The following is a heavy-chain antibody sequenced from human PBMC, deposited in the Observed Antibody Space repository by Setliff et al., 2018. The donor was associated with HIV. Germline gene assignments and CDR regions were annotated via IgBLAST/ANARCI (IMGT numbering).Heavy chain of an antibody. CDR2: IHHTGHI. D-gene: IGHD4-17*01. CDR3: ARFGVTPMTTRDY. J-gene: IGHJ4*02. V-gene: IGHV4-34*01. CDR1: GASFTDYY. Sequence: SETLSLTCAFYGASFTDYYWNWIRQPPGKGLEWIGEIHHTGHINYNPSFKSRVTMSLYMSTNQFSLKMASITAADSAVYYCARFGVTPMTTRDYWGQGTQVTVSS.